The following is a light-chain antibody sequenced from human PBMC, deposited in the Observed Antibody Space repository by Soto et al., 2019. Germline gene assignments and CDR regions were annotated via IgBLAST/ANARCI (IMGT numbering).Light chain of an antibody. J-gene: IGLJ1*01. V-gene: IGLV2-18*02. CDR3: SSYTSSSTWV. CDR1: SSDVGGYTR. CDR2: EVT. Sequence: QSVLTQPPSVSGSLGQSVTISCTGTSSDVGGYTRVSWYQQPPGTAPKLMVYEVTNRPSGVPDRFSGSKSGNAASLTISGLQAEDEADYYCSSYTSSSTWVFGTGTQLTVL.